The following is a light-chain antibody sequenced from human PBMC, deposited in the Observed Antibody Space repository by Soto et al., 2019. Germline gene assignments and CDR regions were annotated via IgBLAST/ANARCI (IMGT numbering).Light chain of an antibody. CDR2: EVS. CDR1: SSDVGGYNY. J-gene: IGLJ2*01. CDR3: SSYTTSTSFIL. V-gene: IGLV2-14*01. Sequence: QSALTQPASVSGSPGQSITISCTGTSSDVGGYNYVSWYQQHPGKAPKLMIYEVSNRPSGVSNRFSGSKSGNMASLTISGLQAEDEAYYYCSSYTTSTSFILFGGGTKLTVL.